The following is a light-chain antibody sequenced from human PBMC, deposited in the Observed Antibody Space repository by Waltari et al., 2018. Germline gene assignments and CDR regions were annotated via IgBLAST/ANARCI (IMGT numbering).Light chain of an antibody. Sequence: QSALTQPPSASGTPGQRVTVSCSGSASNIGTNLVTWSHQLPGKAPKLLVYRNDQRPSGVPDRFSGSKSGTSASLAISGLQSEDEADYYCAAWDDSLSGHWVFGGGTKVTVL. J-gene: IGLJ2*01. CDR3: AAWDDSLSGHWV. V-gene: IGLV1-44*01. CDR2: RND. CDR1: ASNIGTNL.